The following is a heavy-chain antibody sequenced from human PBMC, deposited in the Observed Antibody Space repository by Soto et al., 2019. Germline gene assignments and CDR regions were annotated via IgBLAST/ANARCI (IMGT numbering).Heavy chain of an antibody. Sequence: GSAVKVSSKASWNTFPNYDIKSLRQANGQGLGWMGWMNPNNGNTGYAQNFKGRVTMTRNPSISTAYMELSSLRSEDTAVYYCARGPMGMDVWGKGTTVTVSS. J-gene: IGHJ6*03. CDR3: ARGPMGMDV. V-gene: IGHV1-8*01. CDR2: MNPNNGNT. CDR1: WNTFPNYD.